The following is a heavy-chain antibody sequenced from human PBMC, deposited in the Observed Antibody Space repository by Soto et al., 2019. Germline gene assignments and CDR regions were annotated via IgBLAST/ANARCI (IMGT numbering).Heavy chain of an antibody. D-gene: IGHD2-15*01. CDR1: GFTFSNHW. CDR2: IKEEGSAK. J-gene: IGHJ5*01. Sequence: PGGSLRLSCAGSGFTFSNHWMTWARLSPGKGLGWVANIKEEGSAKYYVDSVKGRFTISRDNAKNSLYLQMNSLRAEDTAVYYCTSAKGVGTWGQGTLVRISS. V-gene: IGHV3-7*03. CDR3: TSAKGVGT.